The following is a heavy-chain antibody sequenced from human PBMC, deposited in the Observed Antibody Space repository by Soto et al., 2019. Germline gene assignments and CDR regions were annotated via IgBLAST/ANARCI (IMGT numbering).Heavy chain of an antibody. V-gene: IGHV3-23*01. CDR1: GFTFSSYA. Sequence: GGSLRLSCAASGFTFSSYAMSWVRQAPGKGLEWVSAISGSGGSIYYADSVKGRFTISRDNSKNTLYLQMNSLRAEDTAVYYCAIDHSSGWYMYAFDIWGQGTMVTVSS. CDR3: AIDHSSGWYMYAFDI. D-gene: IGHD6-19*01. J-gene: IGHJ3*02. CDR2: ISGSGGSI.